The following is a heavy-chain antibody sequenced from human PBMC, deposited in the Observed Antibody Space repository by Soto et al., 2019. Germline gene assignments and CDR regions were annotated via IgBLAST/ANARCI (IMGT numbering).Heavy chain of an antibody. CDR3: ARHQGDCGGDCQKVPFDC. V-gene: IGHV3-33*01. CDR2: IWYDGSNT. Sequence: QVQLVESGGGVVQPGRSLRLSCAASGFTFSNYGMHWVRQAPGKGLEWVALIWYDGSNTYYADSVKGRFTISRDNSKNTLYLQMSSLRAEDTAVYYCARHQGDCGGDCQKVPFDCWGQGTLVTVSS. CDR1: GFTFSNYG. J-gene: IGHJ4*02. D-gene: IGHD2-21*02.